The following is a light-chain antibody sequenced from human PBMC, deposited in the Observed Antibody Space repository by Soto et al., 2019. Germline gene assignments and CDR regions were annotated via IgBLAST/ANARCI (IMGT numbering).Light chain of an antibody. V-gene: IGKV1-33*01. CDR3: RT. CDR1: QDISNY. CDR2: DAS. Sequence: DIQMTQSPSSLSASVGDRVTITCQASQDISNYLNWYQQKPGKAPKLLIYDASNLETGVPSRFSGSGSGTDFTFTISSLQPEDIATYYCRTFGPGTKVDIK. J-gene: IGKJ3*01.